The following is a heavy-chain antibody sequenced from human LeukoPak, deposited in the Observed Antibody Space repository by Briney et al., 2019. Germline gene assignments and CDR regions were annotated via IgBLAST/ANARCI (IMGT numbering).Heavy chain of an antibody. Sequence: PSETLSLTCSDSGGSISSYFLSWIRQPPGKGLEWIGYIYYIGSTNYNPSLKSRVTISVDTSKNQFSLKLSSVTAADTALYYCARVCSRVHNCFDPWGQGTLVTVSS. CDR3: ARVCSRVHNCFDP. J-gene: IGHJ5*02. CDR2: IYYIGST. CDR1: GGSISSYF. D-gene: IGHD2-15*01. V-gene: IGHV4-59*01.